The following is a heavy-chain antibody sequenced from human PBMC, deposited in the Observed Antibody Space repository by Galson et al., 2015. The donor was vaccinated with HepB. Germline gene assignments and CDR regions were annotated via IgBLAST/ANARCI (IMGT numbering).Heavy chain of an antibody. Sequence: SLRLSCAASGFTFSSYFMHWVRQAPGKGLEWVAALSFDGSNRFYADSVKGRFTISRDNSKNTLYLQMNSLRGEDTAVFYCARSMVPRYYSYAMDVWGLGTTVTVSS. V-gene: IGHV3-30-3*01. D-gene: IGHD4/OR15-4a*01. CDR2: LSFDGSNR. CDR3: ARSMVPRYYSYAMDV. CDR1: GFTFSSYF. J-gene: IGHJ6*02.